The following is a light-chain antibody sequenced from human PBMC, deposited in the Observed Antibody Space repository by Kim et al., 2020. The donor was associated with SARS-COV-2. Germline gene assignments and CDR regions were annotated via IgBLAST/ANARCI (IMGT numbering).Light chain of an antibody. Sequence: SSVGDRVTITCRTSQSINRFLNWYQQKPGTAPRLLIYVASSLQSGVPPRFSGSGSGTDFTLTISSLQPEDFATYYCQQSYSTPLTFGGGTKVDIK. CDR3: QQSYSTPLT. J-gene: IGKJ4*01. CDR2: VAS. CDR1: QSINRF. V-gene: IGKV1-39*01.